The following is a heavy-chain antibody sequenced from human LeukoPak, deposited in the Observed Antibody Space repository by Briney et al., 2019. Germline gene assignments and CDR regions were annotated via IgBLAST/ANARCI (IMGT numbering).Heavy chain of an antibody. J-gene: IGHJ4*02. CDR3: ARDRDGGSCYDY. CDR1: GGTFSSYA. D-gene: IGHD2-15*01. CDR2: IIPIFGTA. Sequence: GASVKVSCKASGGTFSSYAISWGRQAPGQGLEWMGGIIPIFGTANYAQKFQGRVTITTDESTSTAYMELSSLRSEDTAVYYCARDRDGGSCYDYWGQGTLVTVSS. V-gene: IGHV1-69*05.